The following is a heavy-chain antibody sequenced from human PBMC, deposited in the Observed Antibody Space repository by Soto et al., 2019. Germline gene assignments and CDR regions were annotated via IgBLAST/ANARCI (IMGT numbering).Heavy chain of an antibody. CDR3: VQTTGWPGFDF. CDR1: GFTVSSKY. Sequence: EVQLVESGGGLIQPGGSLRLSCAASGFTVSSKYMTWVRQAPGKGLEWVSVIYGGGTTYCADSVKGRFTISRDNSKNTLYLQMNSLSAGDTAVYYCVQTTGWPGFDFWGQGTLVTVSS. J-gene: IGHJ4*02. V-gene: IGHV3-53*01. D-gene: IGHD6-19*01. CDR2: IYGGGTT.